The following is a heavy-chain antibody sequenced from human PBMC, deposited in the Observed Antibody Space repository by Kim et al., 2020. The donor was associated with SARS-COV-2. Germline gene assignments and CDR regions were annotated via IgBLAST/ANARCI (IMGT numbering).Heavy chain of an antibody. V-gene: IGHV3-23*01. Sequence: GGSLRLSCAASGFTFSSYVMSWVRQAPGKGLEWVSVISGSGGRAYYADSLKGRFTISRDTSKNTLYLQMNSLRAEDTAVYYCARLGYCTSISCSFDNWGPGTLVTVSS. D-gene: IGHD2-2*01. CDR1: GFTFSSYV. J-gene: IGHJ4*02. CDR2: ISGSGGRA. CDR3: ARLGYCTSISCSFDN.